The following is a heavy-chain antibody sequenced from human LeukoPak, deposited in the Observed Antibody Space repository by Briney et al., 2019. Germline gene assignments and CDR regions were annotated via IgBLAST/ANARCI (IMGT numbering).Heavy chain of an antibody. D-gene: IGHD3-10*01. V-gene: IGHV3-7*01. CDR2: IKQDGTEI. CDR3: ARTPDGADY. CDR1: GFSFNNYW. J-gene: IGHJ4*02. Sequence: GGSLRLSCAASGFSFNNYWMTWFRQAPGKGLEWVANIKQDGTEIFYVDSVRGRFIISRDNAENSLYLQMNSLRVEDTAVYYCARTPDGADYWGQGTLVTVSS.